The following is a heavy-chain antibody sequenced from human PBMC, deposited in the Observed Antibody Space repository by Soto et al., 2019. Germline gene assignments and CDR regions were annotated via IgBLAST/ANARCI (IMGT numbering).Heavy chain of an antibody. CDR2: IRSKANSYAT. D-gene: IGHD3-22*01. J-gene: IGHJ4*02. CDR3: TRPRSGYGGNYGAYYFDY. Sequence: EVQLVESGGGLVQPGGSLKLSCAASGFTFSGSAMHWVRQASGKGLEWVGRIRSKANSYATAYAASVKGRFTISRDDSKNTAYLQMNSLKTEDTTVYYCTRPRSGYGGNYGAYYFDYWGQGTLVTVSS. CDR1: GFTFSGSA. V-gene: IGHV3-73*02.